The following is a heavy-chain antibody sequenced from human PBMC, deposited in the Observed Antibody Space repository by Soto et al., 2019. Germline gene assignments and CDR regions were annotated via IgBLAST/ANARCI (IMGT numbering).Heavy chain of an antibody. CDR3: ARSGYSGYDSPDAFDI. J-gene: IGHJ3*02. D-gene: IGHD5-12*01. CDR2: INPSGGST. V-gene: IGHV1-46*03. CDR1: GYTFTSYY. Sequence: ASVKVSCKASGYTFTSYYMHWVRQAPGQGLEWMGIINPSGGSTSYAQKFQGRVTMTRDTSTSTVYMELSSLRSEDTAVYYCARSGYSGYDSPDAFDIWGQGTMVTVSS.